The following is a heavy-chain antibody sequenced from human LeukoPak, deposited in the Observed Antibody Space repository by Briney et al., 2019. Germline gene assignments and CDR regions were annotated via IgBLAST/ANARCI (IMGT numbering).Heavy chain of an antibody. V-gene: IGHV3-7*01. D-gene: IGHD6-25*01. CDR3: ATSAARAIES. CDR1: GFTLSSYW. CDR2: IKQDGSEK. J-gene: IGHJ4*02. Sequence: GGSLRLSCAASGFTLSSYWMSWVRQAPGKGLECVANIKQDGSEKYYVDSVRGRFTLSRDNAKNPLYLQMNSLRVEDTAVYYCATSAARAIESWGQGTLVTVSS.